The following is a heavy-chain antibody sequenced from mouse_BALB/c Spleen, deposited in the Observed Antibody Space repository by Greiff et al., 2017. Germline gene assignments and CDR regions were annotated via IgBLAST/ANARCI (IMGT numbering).Heavy chain of an antibody. J-gene: IGHJ4*01. V-gene: IGHV1S34*01. Sequence: LVKPGASVKISCKASGYSFTGYYMHWVKQSHGKSLEWIGYISCYNGATSYNQKFKGKATFTVDTSSSTAYMQFNSLTSEDSAVYYCARSLGVYAMDYWGQGTSVTVSS. D-gene: IGHD4-1*01. CDR3: ARSLGVYAMDY. CDR2: ISCYNGAT. CDR1: GYSFTGYY.